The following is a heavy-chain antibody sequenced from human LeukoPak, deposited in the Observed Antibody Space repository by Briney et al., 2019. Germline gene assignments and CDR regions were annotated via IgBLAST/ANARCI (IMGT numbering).Heavy chain of an antibody. CDR1: CGSFSGYY. J-gene: IGHJ4*02. Sequence: SETLSLTCAVYCGSFSGYYWSWIRQPPGKGLEWIGEINHSGSTNYNPSLKSRVTISLDTSKNQFSLKLSSVTAADTAVYYCARGDVAAAGRTFDFWGQGTLVTVSS. D-gene: IGHD6-13*01. CDR2: INHSGST. CDR3: ARGDVAAAGRTFDF. V-gene: IGHV4-34*01.